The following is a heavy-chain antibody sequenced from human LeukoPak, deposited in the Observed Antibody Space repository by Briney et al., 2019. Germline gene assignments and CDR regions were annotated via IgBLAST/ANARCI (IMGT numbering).Heavy chain of an antibody. J-gene: IGHJ4*02. Sequence: SETLSLTCAVYGGSFSGYYWSWIRQPPGKGLEWIGEIYYSGSNNYNPSLKSRVTISRDTSKNQLSLKLNCESAADTAVYYCARAPPPLRFCGRGYFDYWGQGTLVTVSS. V-gene: IGHV4-34*01. CDR1: GGSFSGYY. D-gene: IGHD3-3*01. CDR2: IYYSGSN. CDR3: ARAPPPLRFCGRGYFDY.